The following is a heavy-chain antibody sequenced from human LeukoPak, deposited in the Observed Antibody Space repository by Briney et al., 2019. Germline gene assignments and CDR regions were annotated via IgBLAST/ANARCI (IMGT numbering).Heavy chain of an antibody. CDR2: IYYSGST. J-gene: IGHJ6*03. CDR3: ARAHNYYYYYMDV. V-gene: IGHV4-39*07. CDR1: GGSISSSSYY. Sequence: PSETLSLTCTVSGGSISSSSYYWGWIRQPPGKGLEWIGSIYYSGSTYYNPSLKSRVTISVDMSKNQFSLKLSSVTAADTAVYYCARAHNYYYYYMDVWGKGTTVTVSS.